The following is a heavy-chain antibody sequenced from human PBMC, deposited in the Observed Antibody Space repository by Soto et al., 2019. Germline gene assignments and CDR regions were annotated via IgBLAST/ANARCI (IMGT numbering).Heavy chain of an antibody. D-gene: IGHD5-12*01. V-gene: IGHV1-18*03. J-gene: IGHJ6*02. CDR1: GYTFTSYG. CDR2: ISVFKGTT. Sequence: QVQLVQSGGEVKKPGASVKVSCKASGYTFTSYGVSWVRQAPGQGLEWMGWISVFKGTTNYAQKFQGRVTMTTDTSTSTAHMELRSLTSDDMAVYYCAREGSTIRNYDYYYYGMDVWGQGTTVTVSS. CDR3: AREGSTIRNYDYYYYGMDV.